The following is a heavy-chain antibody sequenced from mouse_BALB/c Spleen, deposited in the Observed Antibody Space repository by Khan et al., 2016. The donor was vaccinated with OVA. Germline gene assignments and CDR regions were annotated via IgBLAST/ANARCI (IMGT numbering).Heavy chain of an antibody. D-gene: IGHD2-14*01. J-gene: IGHJ4*01. CDR3: ARRTTGYAMDY. V-gene: IGHV1-4*01. Sequence: VQLQQSGAELARPGASVKMSCKASGYTFTSNTMHWVKQRPGQGQEWIGYINPRSSYTNYNQKFKDKATLTADKSSSTAYMQLSSLTSEDSAVYYCARRTTGYAMDYWGQGTSVTVSS. CDR2: INPRSSYT. CDR1: GYTFTSNT.